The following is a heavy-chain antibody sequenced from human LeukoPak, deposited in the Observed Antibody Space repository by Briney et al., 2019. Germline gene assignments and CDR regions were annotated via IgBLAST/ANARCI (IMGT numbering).Heavy chain of an antibody. CDR1: GFSVNSGYY. CDR3: ARDKRIGGGDYSWFDP. CDR2: IYHSGST. J-gene: IGHJ5*02. D-gene: IGHD4-17*01. Sequence: SETLSLTCTVSGFSVNSGYYWGWIRQPPGKGLEWIGSIYHSGSTYYNPSLKSRVIISVDTSKNQFSLKLSSVTAADTAVYYCARDKRIGGGDYSWFDPWGQGTLVTVSS. V-gene: IGHV4-38-2*02.